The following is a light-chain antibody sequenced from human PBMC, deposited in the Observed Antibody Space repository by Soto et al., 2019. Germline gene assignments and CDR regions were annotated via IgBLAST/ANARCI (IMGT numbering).Light chain of an antibody. J-gene: IGKJ4*01. CDR2: DAS. CDR1: QDISTL. CDR3: QQLYDYPLS. Sequence: AIQLTQSPSSLSASVGDRVTITCRASQDISTLFALYQQKTGKAPKLLIYDASSLESGVPSRFSGSGSVADFTINISSLQPEDFATYYCQQLYDYPLSLGGGTKVDIK. V-gene: IGKV1D-13*01.